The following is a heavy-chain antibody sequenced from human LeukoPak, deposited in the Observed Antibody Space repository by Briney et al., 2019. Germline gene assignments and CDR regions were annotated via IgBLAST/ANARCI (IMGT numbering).Heavy chain of an antibody. J-gene: IGHJ4*02. CDR1: GFTFSSYS. V-gene: IGHV3-48*01. Sequence: SGGSLRLSCAASGFTFSSYSMNWVRQAPGKGLEWVSYISSSSSTIYYADSVKGRFTISRDNAKNSLYLQMNSLRAEDTAVYYCQSWYYYDSSGYPDFDYWGQGTLVTVSS. D-gene: IGHD3-22*01. CDR3: QSWYYYDSSGYPDFDY. CDR2: ISSSSSTI.